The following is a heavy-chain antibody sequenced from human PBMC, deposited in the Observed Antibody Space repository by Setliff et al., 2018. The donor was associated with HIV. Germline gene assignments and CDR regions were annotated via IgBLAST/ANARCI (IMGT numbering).Heavy chain of an antibody. CDR1: GGSISGYY. J-gene: IGHJ5*02. V-gene: IGHV4-4*07. D-gene: IGHD7-27*01. CDR3: ARDLPELTGRSFDP. CDR2: IYSSGSI. Sequence: SETLSLTCTVSGGSISGYYWSWIRQPAEKGLEWIGRIYSSGSINYNPSLKSRVTMSVDTSKNQFSLKLTSVTAADTAVYYCARDLPELTGRSFDPWGQGMLVTVSS.